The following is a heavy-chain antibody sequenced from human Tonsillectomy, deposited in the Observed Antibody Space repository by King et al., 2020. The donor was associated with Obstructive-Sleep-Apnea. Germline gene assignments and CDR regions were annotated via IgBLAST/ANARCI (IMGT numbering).Heavy chain of an antibody. CDR3: ARDRRTYYDFWSGYPYDAFGI. CDR2: IIPVFGTT. Sequence: VQLVESGAEVKKPGSSVKVSCKASGDTFSSYAVNWVRQAPGQGLEWMGGIIPVFGTTDYAQKLQGRVTITADESTSTAYMELSSLRSQDTAVYYCARDRRTYYDFWSGYPYDAFGIWGQGTMVTVSS. J-gene: IGHJ3*02. CDR1: GDTFSSYA. D-gene: IGHD3-3*01. V-gene: IGHV1-69*01.